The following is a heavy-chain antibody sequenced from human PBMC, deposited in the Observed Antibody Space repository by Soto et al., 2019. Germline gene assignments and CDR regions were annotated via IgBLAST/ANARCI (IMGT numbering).Heavy chain of an antibody. J-gene: IGHJ4*02. Sequence: QVQLQESGPGLVKPSQTLSLTCTVSGGSINSGDYYWNWIRQPPGKGLEWIGYIYYSGSTYYNPSLKSRLTMSVDTSKNHFSLKLNSVTAADPAVYYCARDRVDKRGFDFWGQGTLVTVSS. CDR3: ARDRVDKRGFDF. CDR2: IYYSGST. V-gene: IGHV4-30-4*01. CDR1: GGSINSGDYY. D-gene: IGHD5-12*01.